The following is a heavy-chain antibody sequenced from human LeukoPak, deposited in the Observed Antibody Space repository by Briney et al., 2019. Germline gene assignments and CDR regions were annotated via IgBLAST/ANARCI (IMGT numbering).Heavy chain of an antibody. Sequence: GGSLRLSCAASGFTFSSYGMHWVRQAPGKGLEWVAVISYDGSNKYYADSVKGRFTISRDNSKNTLYLQMNSLRAEDTAVYYCAKETSSGWYFGAFDIWGQGTMVTVSS. CDR2: ISYDGSNK. CDR3: AKETSSGWYFGAFDI. D-gene: IGHD6-19*01. J-gene: IGHJ3*02. V-gene: IGHV3-30*18. CDR1: GFTFSSYG.